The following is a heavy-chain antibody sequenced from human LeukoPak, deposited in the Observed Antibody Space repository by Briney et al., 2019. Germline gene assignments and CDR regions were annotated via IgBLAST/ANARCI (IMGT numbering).Heavy chain of an antibody. V-gene: IGHV3-23*01. CDR3: AKDLYRSDSSGYPFDY. CDR2: ISGSGGST. J-gene: IGHJ4*02. Sequence: GGSLRLSCAASGFTFSSYAMTWVRQAPGKGLEWVSAISGSGGSTYYADSVKGRFTISRDNSKNTLYLQMNSLRAEDTAVYYCAKDLYRSDSSGYPFDYWGQGTLVTVSS. CDR1: GFTFSSYA. D-gene: IGHD3-22*01.